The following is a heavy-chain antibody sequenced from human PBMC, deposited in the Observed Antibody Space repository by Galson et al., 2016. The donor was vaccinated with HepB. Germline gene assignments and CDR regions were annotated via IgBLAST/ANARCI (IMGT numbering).Heavy chain of an antibody. V-gene: IGHV1-8*01. D-gene: IGHD4-17*01. CDR2: MNPNSGNT. CDR1: GYTFTSYD. Sequence: SVKVSCKASGYTFTSYDINWVRQATGQGLEWMGWMNPNSGNTGYAQTFQGRVTMTKNISIGTAYMQLSSLRSEDTAVYYCARGRTAVNTWKGRALGHWGPGTLVTVSS. CDR3: ARGRTAVNTWKGRALGH. J-gene: IGHJ4*02.